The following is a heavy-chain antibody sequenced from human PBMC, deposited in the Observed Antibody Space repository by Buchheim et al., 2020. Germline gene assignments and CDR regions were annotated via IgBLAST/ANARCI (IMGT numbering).Heavy chain of an antibody. D-gene: IGHD3-3*01. CDR2: IKQDGSEK. CDR1: GFTFSSYW. CDR3: ARDRAFFWSGPPQYNWFDP. J-gene: IGHJ5*02. Sequence: EVQLVESGGGLVQPGGSLRLSCAASGFTFSSYWMSWVRQAPGKGLEWVANIKQDGSEKYYVDSVKGRFTISRDNAKNSLYLQMNSLRAEDTAVYYCARDRAFFWSGPPQYNWFDPWGQGTL. V-gene: IGHV3-7*01.